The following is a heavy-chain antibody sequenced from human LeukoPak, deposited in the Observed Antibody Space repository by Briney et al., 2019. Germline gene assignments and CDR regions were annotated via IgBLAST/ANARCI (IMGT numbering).Heavy chain of an antibody. CDR1: GFTFDDYA. V-gene: IGHV3-9*03. CDR2: ISWNSGSI. D-gene: IGHD4-17*01. J-gene: IGHJ4*02. Sequence: GGSLRLSCAASGFTFDDYAMHWVRQAPGKGLEWVSGISWNSGSIGYADSVKGRFTISRDNAKNSLYLQMNSLRAEDMALYYCAKGFYGDYVSGFDYWGQETLVTVSS. CDR3: AKGFYGDYVSGFDY.